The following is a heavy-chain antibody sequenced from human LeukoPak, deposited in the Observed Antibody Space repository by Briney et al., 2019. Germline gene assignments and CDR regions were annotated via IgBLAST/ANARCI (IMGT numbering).Heavy chain of an antibody. Sequence: GGSLRLSCAASGFTFSSYAMHWVRQAPGKGLEWVAVISYDGSNKYYADSVKGRFTISRDNSKNTLYLQMNSLRAEDTAVYYCARELGIAAAPLDYWGQGTLVTVSP. CDR1: GFTFSSYA. V-gene: IGHV3-30*04. CDR2: ISYDGSNK. D-gene: IGHD6-13*01. CDR3: ARELGIAAAPLDY. J-gene: IGHJ4*02.